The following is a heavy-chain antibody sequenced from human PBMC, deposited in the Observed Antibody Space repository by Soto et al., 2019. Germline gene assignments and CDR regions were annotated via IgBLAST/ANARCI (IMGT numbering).Heavy chain of an antibody. CDR2: IYHSGTS. CDR1: GYSISSGYH. CDR3: AREAYDRADY. Sequence: SETLSLTCDVSGYSISSGYHWGWNRQPPGKGLEWIGSIYHSGTSYYNPSLMSRVSISVDTSKNQFSLKVTSVTAADTAVYYCAREAYDRADYWGQGIQVTISS. D-gene: IGHD3-10*02. J-gene: IGHJ4*02. V-gene: IGHV4-38-2*02.